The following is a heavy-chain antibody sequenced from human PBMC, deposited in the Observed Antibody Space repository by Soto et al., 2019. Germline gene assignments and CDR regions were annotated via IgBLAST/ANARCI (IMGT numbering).Heavy chain of an antibody. CDR2: IYSGGST. D-gene: IGHD5-12*01. V-gene: IGHV3-66*01. CDR1: GFTVSSNY. CDR3: ARASGFLRTPSPQPKYYYYYMDV. Sequence: GGSLRLSCAASGFTVSSNYMSWVRQAPGKGLEWVSVIYSGGSTYYADSVKGRFTISRDNSKNTLYLQMNSLRAEDTAVYYCARASGFLRTPSPQPKYYYYYMDVWGKGTTVTVSS. J-gene: IGHJ6*03.